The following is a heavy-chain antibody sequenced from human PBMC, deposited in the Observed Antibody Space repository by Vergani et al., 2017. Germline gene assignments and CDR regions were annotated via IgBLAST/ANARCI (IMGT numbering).Heavy chain of an antibody. Sequence: QVQLVESGAEVKKPGASVKVSCKASGYTFTSYYMHWVRQAPGQRLEWMGWINAGNGNTKYSQKFQGRVTITRDTSASTTYMEWSSLRSEDTAVYYWASAAGGSQLLGDYWGQGTLVTVSS. J-gene: IGHJ4*02. CDR1: GYTFTSYY. D-gene: IGHD3-16*01. CDR3: ASAAGGSQLLGDY. V-gene: IGHV1-3*01. CDR2: INAGNGNT.